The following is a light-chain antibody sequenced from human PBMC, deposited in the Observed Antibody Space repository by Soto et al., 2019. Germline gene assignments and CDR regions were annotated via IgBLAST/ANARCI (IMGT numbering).Light chain of an antibody. CDR2: AAS. V-gene: IGKV1-9*01. Sequence: DIQLTQSPSFLSASVGDRVTITCRASQGISSYLAWYQQKPGKAPKLLIYAASTLQSGVPSRFSGSGSETEFALTISSLQPEDFATNYCQQLNSYPRWTFGQGTKVEIK. CDR3: QQLNSYPRWT. J-gene: IGKJ1*01. CDR1: QGISSY.